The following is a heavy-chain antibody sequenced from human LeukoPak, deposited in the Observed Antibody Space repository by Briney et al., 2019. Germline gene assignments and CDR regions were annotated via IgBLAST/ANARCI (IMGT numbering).Heavy chain of an antibody. Sequence: PSETLSLTCTVSGGSISSYYWSWIRQPAGKGLEWIGRIYTSGSTNYNPSLKSRVTMSVDTSKNQFSLKLSSVTAADTAVYYCARAGIAAAGGPFSGSYYYGMDVWGQGTTVTVSS. CDR1: GGSISSYY. CDR2: IYTSGST. CDR3: ARAGIAAAGGPFSGSYYYGMDV. V-gene: IGHV4-4*07. J-gene: IGHJ6*02. D-gene: IGHD6-13*01.